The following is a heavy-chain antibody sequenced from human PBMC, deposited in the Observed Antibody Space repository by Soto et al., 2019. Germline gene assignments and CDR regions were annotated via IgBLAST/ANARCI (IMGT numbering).Heavy chain of an antibody. J-gene: IGHJ6*03. CDR1: GGSISSSSYY. CDR3: ATQPYSSSWADYYYYYYMDV. V-gene: IGHV4-39*01. D-gene: IGHD6-13*01. Sequence: PSETLSLTCTVSGGSISSSSYYWGWIRQPPGKGLEWIGSIYYSGSTYYNPSLKSRVTISVDTSKNQFSPKLSSVTAADTAVYYCATQPYSSSWADYYYYYYMDVWGKGTTVTVSS. CDR2: IYYSGST.